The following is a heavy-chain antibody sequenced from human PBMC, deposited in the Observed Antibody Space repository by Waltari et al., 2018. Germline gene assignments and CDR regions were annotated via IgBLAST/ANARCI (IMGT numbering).Heavy chain of an antibody. V-gene: IGHV3-74*01. CDR2: INSDGSST. CDR1: GFTFSSYW. J-gene: IGHJ3*02. Sequence: EVQLVESGGGLVQPGGSLRLSCAASGFTFSSYWMHWVRHAPGKGLVWVSRINSDGSSTSYADSVKGRFTISRDNVKNTLYLQMNSLRADDTAVYYCARLYCSGGSCYSGDAFDIWGQGTTVTVSS. D-gene: IGHD2-15*01. CDR3: ARLYCSGGSCYSGDAFDI.